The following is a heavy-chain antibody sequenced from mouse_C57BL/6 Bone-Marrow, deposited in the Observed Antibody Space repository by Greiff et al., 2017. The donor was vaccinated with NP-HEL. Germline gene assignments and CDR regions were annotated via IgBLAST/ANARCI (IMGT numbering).Heavy chain of an antibody. Sequence: QVQLQQSGAELVRPGASVKLSCKASGYTFTDYYINWVKQRPGQGLEWIARIYPGSGNTYYNEKFKGKATLTAEKSSSTAYKQLSSLTSEDSAVYFCARGVRGYWGEGTTLTVSS. J-gene: IGHJ2*01. CDR1: GYTFTDYY. V-gene: IGHV1-76*01. CDR3: ARGVRGY. CDR2: IYPGSGNT. D-gene: IGHD2-14*01.